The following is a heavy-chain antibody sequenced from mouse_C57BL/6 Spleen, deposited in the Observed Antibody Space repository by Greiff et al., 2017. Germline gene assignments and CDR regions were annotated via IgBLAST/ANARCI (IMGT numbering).Heavy chain of an antibody. J-gene: IGHJ3*01. D-gene: IGHD4-1*01. CDR3: ARGGLTGTRFAY. V-gene: IGHV5-9*01. CDR1: GFTFSSYT. CDR2: ISGGGGNT. Sequence: DVQLVESGGGLVKPGGSLKLSCAASGFTFSSYTMSWVRQTPGKRLEWVATISGGGGNTYYPDSVKGRFTISRDNAKNTLYLQMSSLRSEDTALYYCARGGLTGTRFAYWGQGTLVTVSA.